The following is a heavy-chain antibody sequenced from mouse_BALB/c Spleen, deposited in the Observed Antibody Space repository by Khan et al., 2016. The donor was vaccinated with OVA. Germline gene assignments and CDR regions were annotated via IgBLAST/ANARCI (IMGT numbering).Heavy chain of an antibody. Sequence: QIQLVQSGAELVKPGASVKLSCKASGYTFTSYDISWVRQRPEQGLEWIGWIFPGDGSTKYNERFKGKATLTTDKSSSTAYMQLSRLTSEDSAVYCCARGGYGGFAYWGQGTLVTVSA. D-gene: IGHD2-14*01. V-gene: IGHV1S56*01. CDR1: GYTFTSYD. CDR2: IFPGDGST. CDR3: ARGGYGGFAY. J-gene: IGHJ3*01.